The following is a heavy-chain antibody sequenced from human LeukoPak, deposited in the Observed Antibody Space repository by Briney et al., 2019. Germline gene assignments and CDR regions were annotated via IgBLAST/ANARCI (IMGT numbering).Heavy chain of an antibody. D-gene: IGHD3-10*01. J-gene: IGHJ6*02. V-gene: IGHV3-66*01. CDR1: GFTVSSNY. CDR3: ARYGTMAGYYYGMDV. CDR2: IYSGGST. Sequence: GGSLRLSCAASGFTVSSNYMSWVRQAPGKGLEWVSVIYSGGSTYYADSVKGRFTISRDNSKNTLYLQMNSLRPEDTAVYYCARYGTMAGYYYGMDVWGQGTTVTVSS.